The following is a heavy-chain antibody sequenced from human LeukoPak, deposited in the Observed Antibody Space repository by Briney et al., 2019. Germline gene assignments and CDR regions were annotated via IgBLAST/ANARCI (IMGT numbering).Heavy chain of an antibody. CDR1: GFTFSSYA. V-gene: IGHV3-23*01. CDR2: IRGSGGRT. CDR3: AKDPFACSGGSCYPAQNCLFDY. J-gene: IGHJ4*02. Sequence: GGSLRLSCAASGFTFSSYAMSWVRQAPGKGLEWVSAIRGSGGRTYYADAVKIRFTISRDNSKNTLYLQTTSLRAEDTAVYYCAKDPFACSGGSCYPAQNCLFDYWGQGTLVTVSS. D-gene: IGHD2-15*01.